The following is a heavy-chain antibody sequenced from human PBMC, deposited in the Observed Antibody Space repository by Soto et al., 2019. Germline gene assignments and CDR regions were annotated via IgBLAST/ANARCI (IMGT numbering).Heavy chain of an antibody. V-gene: IGHV3-13*05. J-gene: IGHJ6*02. CDR3: ARTDRYFYGLDV. CDR2: ISAAGDP. CDR1: GFTFRNYD. Sequence: EVQLVESGGGLVQPGGSLRLSCEASGFTFRNYDMHWVRQGTGKGLEWVSGISAAGDPDYADSVEGRFTISRENAQNSFFLQMYSLRVGASAVYYCARTDRYFYGLDVWGQGTTVIVSS.